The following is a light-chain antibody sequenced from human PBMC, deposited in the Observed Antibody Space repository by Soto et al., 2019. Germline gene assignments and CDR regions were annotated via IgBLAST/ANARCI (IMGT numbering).Light chain of an antibody. CDR2: AAS. CDR1: QSVTSYY. J-gene: IGKJ1*01. V-gene: IGKV3-20*01. CDR3: QQYGNSPQT. Sequence: EIVLTQSPGTLSLSPGDRATLSCRASQSVTSYYLAWYQQKPGQAPRLLIYAASSRATGIPDRFSGSGSGTDFTLTISRLEPEDFAVYYCQQYGNSPQTFGQGTKVDIK.